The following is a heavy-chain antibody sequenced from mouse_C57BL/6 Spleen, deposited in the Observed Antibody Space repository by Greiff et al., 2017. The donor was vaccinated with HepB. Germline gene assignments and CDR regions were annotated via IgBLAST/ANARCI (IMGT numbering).Heavy chain of an antibody. V-gene: IGHV1-64*01. CDR3: ANYYDYDDGFAY. Sequence: QVQLQQPGAELVKPGASVKLSCKASGYTFTSYWMHWVKQRPGQGLEWIGMIHPNSGSTNYNEKFKSKATLTVDKSSSTAYMQLSSLTSEDSAVYDCANYYDYDDGFAYWGQGTLVTVSA. D-gene: IGHD2-4*01. CDR1: GYTFTSYW. J-gene: IGHJ3*01. CDR2: IHPNSGST.